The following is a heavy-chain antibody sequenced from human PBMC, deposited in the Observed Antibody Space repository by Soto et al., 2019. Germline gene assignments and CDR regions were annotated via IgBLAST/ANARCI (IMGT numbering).Heavy chain of an antibody. V-gene: IGHV3-23*01. CDR2: ISGSSFKK. Sequence: GGSLRLSCAASGFIFENFGMSWVRQAPGKGLEWISSISGSSFKKYYADSVKGRFTISRDNSKSTVYLELNNLSAEDTAVYHCAKNQGVELVPLATVDWFDPWGQGSVVTVSS. CDR1: GFIFENFG. D-gene: IGHD1-26*01. J-gene: IGHJ5*02. CDR3: AKNQGVELVPLATVDWFDP.